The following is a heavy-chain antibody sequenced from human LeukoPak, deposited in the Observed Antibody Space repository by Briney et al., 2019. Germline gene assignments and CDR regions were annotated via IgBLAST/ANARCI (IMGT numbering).Heavy chain of an antibody. J-gene: IGHJ4*02. D-gene: IGHD5-24*01. CDR2: IYHSGST. CDR1: GGSISSYY. CDR3: ARGSHGGDY. V-gene: IGHV4-59*12. Sequence: PSETLSLTCTVSGGSISSYYWSWIRQPPGKGLEWIGYIYHSGSTYYNPSLKSRVTISVDRSKNQFSLKLSSVTAADTAVYYCARGSHGGDYWGQGTLVTVSS.